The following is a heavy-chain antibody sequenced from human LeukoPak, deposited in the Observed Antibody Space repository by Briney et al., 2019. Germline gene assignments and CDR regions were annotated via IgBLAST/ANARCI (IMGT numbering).Heavy chain of an antibody. CDR2: INPNSGGT. CDR3: ARELNYDSSGYYFDF. CDR1: GYTFTVYF. Sequence: GASVKLSCKPSGYTFTVYFMHWVRQAPGQGLEWMGWINPNSGGTNYTQKFQSRVTMTRDTSISTAYMELSRLRSDDTAVYYCARELNYDSSGYYFDFWGQGALVTVSS. V-gene: IGHV1-2*02. J-gene: IGHJ4*02. D-gene: IGHD3-22*01.